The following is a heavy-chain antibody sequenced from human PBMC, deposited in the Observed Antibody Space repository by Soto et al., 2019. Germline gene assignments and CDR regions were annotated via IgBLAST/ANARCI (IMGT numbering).Heavy chain of an antibody. CDR1: GFTFSSYA. V-gene: IGHV3-23*01. Sequence: EVQLLESGGGLVQPGGSLRLSCAASGFTFSSYAMSWVRQAPGKGLEWVSAISGSGGSTYYADSVKGRFTISRDNSKNTLYLQMNSLRAEDTAVYYCAKIIAAAGTGGGWFDPWGQGTLVTVSS. J-gene: IGHJ5*02. CDR2: ISGSGGST. D-gene: IGHD6-13*01. CDR3: AKIIAAAGTGGGWFDP.